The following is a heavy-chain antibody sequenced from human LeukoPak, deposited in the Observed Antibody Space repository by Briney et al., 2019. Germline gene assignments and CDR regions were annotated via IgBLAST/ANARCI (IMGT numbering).Heavy chain of an antibody. Sequence: PSETLSLTCAVSGGSFSGYYWSWIRHPPREGLEWSGEINHSGSTNYNPSLKSRVTISVDTSKNQFSLKLSSVTAADTAVYYCARAPYYDILTGYYWYYYGMDVWGQGTTVTVSS. D-gene: IGHD3-9*01. V-gene: IGHV4-34*01. CDR3: ARAPYYDILTGYYWYYYGMDV. CDR1: GGSFSGYY. J-gene: IGHJ6*02. CDR2: INHSGST.